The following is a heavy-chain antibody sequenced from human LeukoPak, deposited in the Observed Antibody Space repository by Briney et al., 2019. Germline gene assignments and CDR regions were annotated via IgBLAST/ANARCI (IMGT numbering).Heavy chain of an antibody. D-gene: IGHD3-16*01. CDR3: ARPLGGGGLYYYYGMDV. Sequence: GGSLRLSCAASGFTFSSYAMHWVRQAPGKGLEWVAVISYDGSNKYYADSVKGRFTISRDNSKNTLYLQMNSLRAEDTAVYYCARPLGGGGLYYYYGMDVWGQGTTVTVSS. V-gene: IGHV3-30-3*01. CDR1: GFTFSSYA. J-gene: IGHJ6*02. CDR2: ISYDGSNK.